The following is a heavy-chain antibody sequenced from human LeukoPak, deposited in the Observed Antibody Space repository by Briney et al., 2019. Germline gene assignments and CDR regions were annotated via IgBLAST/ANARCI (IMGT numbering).Heavy chain of an antibody. Sequence: SVKVSCKASGGTFSSYAISWVRQAPGRGLEWMGRIIPIFGIANYAQKFQGRVTITADKSTSTAYMELSSLRSEDAAAYYCARGGGIAAAGTDYFDYWGQGTLVTVSS. CDR3: ARGGGIAAAGTDYFDY. V-gene: IGHV1-69*04. CDR1: GGTFSSYA. CDR2: IIPIFGIA. J-gene: IGHJ4*02. D-gene: IGHD6-13*01.